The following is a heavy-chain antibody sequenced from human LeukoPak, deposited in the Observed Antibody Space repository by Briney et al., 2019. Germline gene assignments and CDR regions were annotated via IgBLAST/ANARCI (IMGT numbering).Heavy chain of an antibody. Sequence: GGSLRLSCAASGFTFSSYAMSWVRQAPGKGLEWVSAISGSGGSTYYADSVKGRFTISRDNSKNTLYLQMNSLRAEDTAVYYCAKDSHIISRLRLGELYDFDYWGQGTLVTVSS. CDR2: ISGSGGST. CDR1: GFTFSSYA. D-gene: IGHD3-16*01. J-gene: IGHJ4*02. CDR3: AKDSHIISRLRLGELYDFDY. V-gene: IGHV3-23*01.